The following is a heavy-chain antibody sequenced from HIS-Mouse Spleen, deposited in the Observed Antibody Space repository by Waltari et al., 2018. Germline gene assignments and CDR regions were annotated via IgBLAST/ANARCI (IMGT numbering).Heavy chain of an antibody. Sequence: EVQLVESGGGLVKPGGSLRLSCAASGFTFSSFSMHWVRQAPGKGLEWVSSISSSSYIYYADSVKGRFTISRDNAKNSLYLQMNSLRAEDTAVYYCARGLGINLLGSFDLWGRGTLVTVSS. D-gene: IGHD2-8*02. CDR1: GFTFSSFS. V-gene: IGHV3-21*01. J-gene: IGHJ2*01. CDR2: ISSSSYI. CDR3: ARGLGINLLGSFDL.